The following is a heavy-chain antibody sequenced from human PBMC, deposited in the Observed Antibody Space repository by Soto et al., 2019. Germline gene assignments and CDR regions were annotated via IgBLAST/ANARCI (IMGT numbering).Heavy chain of an antibody. Sequence: QVQLQESGPGLLRPSQTLSLTCTVSGDSITSDDYYWTWIRQPPGKGLEWLGHIYYTGSTSYNPSIESRSSISLATSKNQCSLRVRSVTAAATAVYYCATATVQIINSYLAMDVWGHGTSIIVSS. V-gene: IGHV4-30-4*01. D-gene: IGHD3-10*01. J-gene: IGHJ6*02. CDR2: IYYTGST. CDR1: GDSITSDDYY. CDR3: ATATVQIINSYLAMDV.